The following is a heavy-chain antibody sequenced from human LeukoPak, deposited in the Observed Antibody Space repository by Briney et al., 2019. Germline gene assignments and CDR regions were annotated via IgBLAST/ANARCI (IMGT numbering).Heavy chain of an antibody. V-gene: IGHV4-39*07. CDR1: GGSISSSSYY. J-gene: IGHJ4*02. CDR3: ARSDSSGYQLDY. Sequence: SETLSLTCTVSGGSISSSSYYWGWIRQPPGKGLEWIGSIYYSGSTYYNPSLKSRVTISVDTSKNQFSLKLSSVTAADTAVYYCARSDSSGYQLDYWGQGTLVTVSS. D-gene: IGHD3-22*01. CDR2: IYYSGST.